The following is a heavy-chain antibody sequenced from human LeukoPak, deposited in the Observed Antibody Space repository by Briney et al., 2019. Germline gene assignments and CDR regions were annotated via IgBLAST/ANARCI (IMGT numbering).Heavy chain of an antibody. J-gene: IGHJ4*02. D-gene: IGHD3-22*01. Sequence: KPSETLSLTCTVSGGSINSYYWSWIRQPPGKGLEWIGYIYYSGSTNYNPSLKSRVTISVDTSKNQFSLKLSSVTAADTAVYYCARGSHYYDSSGYRLPYLDYWDQGTLVTVSS. V-gene: IGHV4-59*01. CDR3: ARGSHYYDSSGYRLPYLDY. CDR1: GGSINSYY. CDR2: IYYSGST.